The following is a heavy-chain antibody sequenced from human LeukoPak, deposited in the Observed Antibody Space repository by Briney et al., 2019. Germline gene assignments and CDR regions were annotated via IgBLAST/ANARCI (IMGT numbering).Heavy chain of an antibody. Sequence: GGSLRLSCEASGFTFSNYGMNWVRQAPGKGLEWVSYISSGSGTIHYADSVKGRFTISRDSARSSLYLQTNSLRDEDTAVYYCATPGGYGYYFDYWGQGTLVTVSS. J-gene: IGHJ4*02. D-gene: IGHD1-1*01. CDR1: GFTFSNYG. CDR2: ISSGSGTI. V-gene: IGHV3-48*02. CDR3: ATPGGYGYYFDY.